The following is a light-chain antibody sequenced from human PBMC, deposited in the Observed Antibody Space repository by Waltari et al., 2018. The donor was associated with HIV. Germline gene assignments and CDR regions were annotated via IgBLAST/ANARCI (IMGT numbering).Light chain of an antibody. V-gene: IGKV1-5*03. CDR3: QQYKTYSPVT. Sequence: DIQMTQSPSTLSAFVGDRVTITCRASQNIRDWLAWYQQTPGKAPKPLVYKASNLESGVPSRFSGSGSGTEFTLTISRLQPDDLGTYYCQQYKTYSPVTFGQGTKVEIK. CDR1: QNIRDW. J-gene: IGKJ1*01. CDR2: KAS.